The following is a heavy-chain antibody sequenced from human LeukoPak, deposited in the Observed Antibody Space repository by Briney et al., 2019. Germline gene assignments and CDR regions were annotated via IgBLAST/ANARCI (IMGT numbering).Heavy chain of an antibody. CDR3: ATGYGFLEWPYFDY. J-gene: IGHJ4*02. D-gene: IGHD3-3*01. V-gene: IGHV4-39*07. CDR2: IYYSGRT. CDR1: GASISSNIYY. Sequence: SETLSLTCTVSGASISSNIYYWGWIRQPPGKGLEWIGSIYYSGRTYYNPSLKSRVTISVDTSKNQFSLKLSSVTAADTAVYYCATGYGFLEWPYFDYWGQGTLVTVSS.